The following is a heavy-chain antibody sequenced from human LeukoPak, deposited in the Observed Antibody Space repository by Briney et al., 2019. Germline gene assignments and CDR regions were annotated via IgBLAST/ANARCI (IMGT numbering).Heavy chain of an antibody. Sequence: GGSLRLSCAASGFTFRDYYMSWIRQAPGKGLEWVSYISSSGSTIYYADSVKGRFTNSRDNAKNSLYLQMNSLRAEDTAVYYCARVLYCSGGSCSDPWFDPWGQGTLVTVPS. J-gene: IGHJ5*02. CDR3: ARVLYCSGGSCSDPWFDP. V-gene: IGHV3-11*01. CDR2: ISSSGSTI. D-gene: IGHD2-15*01. CDR1: GFTFRDYY.